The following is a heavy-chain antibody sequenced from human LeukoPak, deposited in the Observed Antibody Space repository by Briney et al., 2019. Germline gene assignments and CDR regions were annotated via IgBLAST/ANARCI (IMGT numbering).Heavy chain of an antibody. CDR3: ERIVGGGGYY. V-gene: IGHV3-48*03. CDR2: ISNSGSAI. CDR1: GFTFSSYE. D-gene: IGHD2-21*01. Sequence: GGSLRLSCAASGFTFSSYEMNWVRQAPGKGLEWVSYISNSGSAIYYADSVKGRFTISRDNAKNSLYLQMNSLRAEDTALYYCERIVGGGGYYWGQGTLVTVSS. J-gene: IGHJ4*02.